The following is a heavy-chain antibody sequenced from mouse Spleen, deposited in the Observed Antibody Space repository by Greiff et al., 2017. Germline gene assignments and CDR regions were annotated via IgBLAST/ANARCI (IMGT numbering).Heavy chain of an antibody. J-gene: IGHJ4*01. CDR2: ISSGGSYT. D-gene: IGHD2-3*01. V-gene: IGHV5-6*01. Sequence: DVHLVESGGDLVKPGGSLKLSCAASGFTFSSYGMSWVRQTPDKRLEWVATISSGGSYTYYPDSVKGRFTISRDNAKNTLYLQMSSLKSEDTAMYYCARHDGFYAMDYWGQGTSVTVSS. CDR3: ARHDGFYAMDY. CDR1: GFTFSSYG.